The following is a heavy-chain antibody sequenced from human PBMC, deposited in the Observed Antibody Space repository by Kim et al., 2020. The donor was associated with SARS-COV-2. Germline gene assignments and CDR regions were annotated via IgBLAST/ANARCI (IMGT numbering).Heavy chain of an antibody. Sequence: VKGRFTISRDNSKNTLYLKMNSLRAEDTAVYYCARCIGYDFWSGCGTIDYWGQGTLVTVSS. D-gene: IGHD3-3*01. V-gene: IGHV3-66*01. CDR3: ARCIGYDFWSGCGTIDY. J-gene: IGHJ4*02.